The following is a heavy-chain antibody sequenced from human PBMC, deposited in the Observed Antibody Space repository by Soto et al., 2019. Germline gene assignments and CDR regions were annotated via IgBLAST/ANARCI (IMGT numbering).Heavy chain of an antibody. J-gene: IGHJ4*02. CDR2: ISYDGSNK. D-gene: IGHD3-10*01. CDR1: GFTFSSYG. CDR3: AKSPRQYGSGSPLDY. Sequence: GGSLRLSCAASGFTFSSYGMHWVRQAPGKGLEWVAVISYDGSNKYYADSVKGRFTISRDNSKNTLYLQMNSLRAEDTAVYYCAKSPRQYGSGSPLDYWGQGTLVTVSS. V-gene: IGHV3-30*18.